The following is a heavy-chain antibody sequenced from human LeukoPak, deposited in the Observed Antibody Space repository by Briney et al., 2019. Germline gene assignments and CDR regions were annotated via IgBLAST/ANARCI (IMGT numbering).Heavy chain of an antibody. V-gene: IGHV7-4-1*02. CDR3: ARDGNLAEHGMNADY. D-gene: IGHD1-1*01. J-gene: IGHJ4*02. CDR2: INTNTGNP. Sequence: ASVKVSCKASGGTFSSYAISWVRQAPGQGLEWMGWINTNTGNPTYDQGFTGRFVFSLDTSVSTAYLQISSLMAEDTAVYYRARDGNLAEHGMNADYWGQGTLVTVSS. CDR1: GGTFSSYA.